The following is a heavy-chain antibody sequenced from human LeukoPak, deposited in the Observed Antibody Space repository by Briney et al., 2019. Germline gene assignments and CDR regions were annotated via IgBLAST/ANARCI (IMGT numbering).Heavy chain of an antibody. CDR2: IWYDGSNK. J-gene: IGHJ4*02. D-gene: IGHD2-2*01. V-gene: IGHV3-33*01. CDR1: GFTFSSYG. Sequence: GRSLRLSCAASGFTFSSYGMHWVRQAPGKGLEWVAVIWYDGSNKYYADSVKGRFTISRDNSKNTLYLQMNSLRAEDTAVYYCARGLTAAAYGGYWGQGTLVTVSS. CDR3: ARGLTAAAYGGY.